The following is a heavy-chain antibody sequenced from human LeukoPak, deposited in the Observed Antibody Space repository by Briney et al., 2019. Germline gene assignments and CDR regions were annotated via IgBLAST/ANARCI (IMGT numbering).Heavy chain of an antibody. CDR1: GYTFTSYD. J-gene: IGHJ4*02. D-gene: IGHD3-10*01. V-gene: IGHV1-2*02. CDR2: INPNSGGT. CDR3: ARARHPLWFGEFAYEFDY. Sequence: ASVKVSCKASGYTFTSYDINWVRQATGQGLEWMGWINPNSGGTNYAQKFQGRVTMTRDTSISTAYMELSRLRSDDTAVYYCARARHPLWFGEFAYEFDYWGQGALVTVSS.